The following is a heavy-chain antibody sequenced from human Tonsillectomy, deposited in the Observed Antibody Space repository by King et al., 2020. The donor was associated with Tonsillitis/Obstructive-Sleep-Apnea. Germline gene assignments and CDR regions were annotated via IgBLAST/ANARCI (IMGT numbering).Heavy chain of an antibody. CDR3: ARDRGIAVAGDWYFDL. V-gene: IGHV3-74*01. D-gene: IGHD6-19*01. J-gene: IGHJ2*01. CDR1: GFTFSSYW. Sequence: EVQLVESGGGLVQPGGSLRLSCAASGFTFSSYWMHWVRQAPGKGLVWVSRINNDGSSTSYADSVKGRFTISRDNAKNTPYLQINILGAEDTAVYYCARDRGIAVAGDWYFDLWGRGTLVTVSS. CDR2: INNDGSST.